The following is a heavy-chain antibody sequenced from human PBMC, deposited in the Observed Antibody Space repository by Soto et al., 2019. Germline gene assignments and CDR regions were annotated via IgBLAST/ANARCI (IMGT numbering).Heavy chain of an antibody. J-gene: IGHJ4*02. CDR1: GFTFSSYG. CDR3: AKDISASWSCCDY. V-gene: IGHV3-30*18. CDR2: ISYDGSNE. D-gene: IGHD2-15*01. Sequence: QVQLVESGGGVVQPGRSLRLSCEASGFTFSSYGMHWVRQAPGKGLEWVAFISYDGSNEYYADSVRGRFAISRDNSRNSVYLQLSSLRGEDTAVYFCAKDISASWSCCDYWGQGSLVTVSS.